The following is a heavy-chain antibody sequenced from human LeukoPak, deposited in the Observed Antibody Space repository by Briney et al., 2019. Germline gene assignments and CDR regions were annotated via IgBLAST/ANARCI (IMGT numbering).Heavy chain of an antibody. Sequence: SETLSLTCTVSGDSISRGTYYWGWLRQPPGKELEWIRSIYSSGRTFYNPSLKSRVTISVDTSMNQFSLKLSSVTAADTAVYYCARDSWTTNNWFDPWGQGTLVTVSS. CDR3: ARDSWTTNNWFDP. CDR1: GDSISRGTYY. J-gene: IGHJ5*02. V-gene: IGHV4-39*07. D-gene: IGHD3/OR15-3a*01. CDR2: IYSSGRT.